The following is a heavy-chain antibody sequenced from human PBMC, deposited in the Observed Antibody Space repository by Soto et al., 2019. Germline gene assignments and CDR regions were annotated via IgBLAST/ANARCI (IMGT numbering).Heavy chain of an antibody. Sequence: GGSLRLSCAASGFTFSSYAMSWVRQAPGKGLEWVSAISGSGGSTYYADSVKGRFTISRDNSKNTLYLQMNSLRAEDTAVYYCETGVHFDWLMGYWGQGTLVTVSS. CDR1: GFTFSSYA. CDR3: ETGVHFDWLMGY. CDR2: ISGSGGST. V-gene: IGHV3-23*01. J-gene: IGHJ4*02. D-gene: IGHD3-9*01.